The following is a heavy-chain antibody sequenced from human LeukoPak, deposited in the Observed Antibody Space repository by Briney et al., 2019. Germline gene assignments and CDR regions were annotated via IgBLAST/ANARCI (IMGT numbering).Heavy chain of an antibody. CDR2: INPNSGGT. D-gene: IGHD3-10*01. J-gene: IGHJ4*02. V-gene: IGHV1-2*02. CDR3: ARVGSRITMASEFDS. Sequence: ASVKVSCKASGYTFTGYYMHWVRQAPGQGLEWMGWINPNSGGTNYAQKFQGRVTMTRDTSISTAKTALSRLRSDDTAVYYCARVGSRITMASEFDSWGQGTLVTVSS. CDR1: GYTFTGYY.